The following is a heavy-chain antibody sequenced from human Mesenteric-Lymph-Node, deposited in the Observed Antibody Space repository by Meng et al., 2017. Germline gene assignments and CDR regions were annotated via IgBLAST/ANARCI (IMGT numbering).Heavy chain of an antibody. Sequence: GESLKISCAASGFTFSSYAMHWVRQAPGKGLEWVAVISYDGSNKYYADSVKGRFTISRDNSKNTLYLQMNSLRAEDTAVYYCARGWKRFYYFDYWGQGTLVTVSS. CDR2: ISYDGSNK. V-gene: IGHV3-30*01. CDR3: ARGWKRFYYFDY. J-gene: IGHJ4*02. CDR1: GFTFSSYA. D-gene: IGHD3-3*01.